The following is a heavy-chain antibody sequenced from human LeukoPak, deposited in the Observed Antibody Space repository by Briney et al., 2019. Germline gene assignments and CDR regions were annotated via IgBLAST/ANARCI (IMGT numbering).Heavy chain of an antibody. Sequence: PSETLSLTCTVSGDSISSYYWSWIRQPAGKGLEWIGRVYTSGTTKYNPSLKSRVTMSVDTSKNQFYLKLSSVTAADTAVYYCARHPPRGSYFEYWGQGTLVTVSS. CDR1: GDSISSYY. CDR3: ARHPPRGSYFEY. CDR2: VYTSGTT. J-gene: IGHJ4*02. V-gene: IGHV4-4*07.